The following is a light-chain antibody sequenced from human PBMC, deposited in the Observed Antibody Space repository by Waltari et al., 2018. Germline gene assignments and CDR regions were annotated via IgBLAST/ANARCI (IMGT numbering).Light chain of an antibody. CDR3: QQYNNRPLT. Sequence: EIVITQSPATLSVSAGERATLSCRASQSISSSLAWYQQKPGQAPRLLIYTASSRATGIPARFSGSGSGTEFTLTISSLQSEDFAVYYCQQYNNRPLTFGQGTKVEIK. CDR1: QSISSS. CDR2: TAS. J-gene: IGKJ1*01. V-gene: IGKV3D-15*01.